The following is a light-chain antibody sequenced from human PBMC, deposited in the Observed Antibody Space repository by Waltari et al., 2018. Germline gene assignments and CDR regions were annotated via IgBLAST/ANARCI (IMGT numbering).Light chain of an antibody. CDR3: QQTYTSPPIT. Sequence: DIQMTQSPSSLSASVGDRVTITCRASQYINMYLNWYHQRPGQARKVVVYRTSTLRTGVPSRFRGSGSGTEFTLTIAALQPEDFGTYYCQQTYTSPPITFGQGTRLDIK. CDR2: RTS. J-gene: IGKJ5*01. V-gene: IGKV1-39*01. CDR1: QYINMY.